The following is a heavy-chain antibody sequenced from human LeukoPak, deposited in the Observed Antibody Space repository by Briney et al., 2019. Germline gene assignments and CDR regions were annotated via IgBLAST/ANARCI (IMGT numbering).Heavy chain of an antibody. Sequence: GGSLRLSCAASGFTFSTYGMSWVRQAPGKGLEWVSAISGSGGSTYYADSVKGRFTISRDNSKNTLYLQMNSLRAEDTAVYYCAKPLSSSSWYMGLLYWGQGTLVTVSS. CDR3: AKPLSSSSWYMGLLY. J-gene: IGHJ4*01. D-gene: IGHD6-13*01. CDR2: ISGSGGST. CDR1: GFTFSTYG. V-gene: IGHV3-23*01.